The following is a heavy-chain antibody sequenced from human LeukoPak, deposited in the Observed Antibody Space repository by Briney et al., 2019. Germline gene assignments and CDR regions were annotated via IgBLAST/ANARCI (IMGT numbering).Heavy chain of an antibody. D-gene: IGHD1-1*01. CDR3: ARDWRFSHVDY. Sequence: SETLSLTCAVYGGSFSGYYWSWIRQPPGKGLEWIGEINHSGSTNYNPSLKSRVTISVDTSKNQFSLKLNSVTPDDSAVYYCARDWRFSHVDYWGQGTLVTVSS. CDR1: GGSFSGYY. CDR2: INHSGST. V-gene: IGHV4-34*01. J-gene: IGHJ4*02.